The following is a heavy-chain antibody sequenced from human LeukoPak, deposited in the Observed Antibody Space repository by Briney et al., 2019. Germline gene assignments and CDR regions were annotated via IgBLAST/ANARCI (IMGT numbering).Heavy chain of an antibody. CDR3: ARSYDSSGYYPYYFDY. CDR1: GFTFSSYS. CDR2: ISSSSSTI. V-gene: IGHV3-48*01. Sequence: GGSLRLSCAASGFTFSSYSMNWVRQAPGKGLEWVSYISSSSSTIYYADSVKGRFTISRDNAKNSLYLQMNSLRAEDTAVYYCARSYDSSGYYPYYFDYWGQGTLVTASS. J-gene: IGHJ4*02. D-gene: IGHD3-22*01.